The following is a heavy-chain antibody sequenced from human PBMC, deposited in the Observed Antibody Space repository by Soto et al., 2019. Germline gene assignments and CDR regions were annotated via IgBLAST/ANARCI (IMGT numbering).Heavy chain of an antibody. J-gene: IGHJ6*03. CDR2: INHSGST. CDR1: GGSFSGYY. CDR3: ERGFGFTNYYYYMDV. Sequence: QVQLQQWGAGLLKPSETLSLTCAVYGGSFSGYYWSWIRQPPGKGLEWIGKINHSGSTNYNPSLKSRVTISVDTSKNQFSLKLSSVTAADTAVYYCERGFGFTNYYYYMDVWGKGTTVTVSS. V-gene: IGHV4-34*01. D-gene: IGHD3-16*01.